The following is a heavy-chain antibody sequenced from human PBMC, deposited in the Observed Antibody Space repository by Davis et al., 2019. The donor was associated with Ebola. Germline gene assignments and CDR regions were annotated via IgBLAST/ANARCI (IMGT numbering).Heavy chain of an antibody. Sequence: ASVKVSCKASGYTFSGYYMHWVRQTPGQGLEWMGWISPNSGGTEYAQKFQGRVTMTRDTSINTAFMELSSLRSDDTAVYYCARGADYYDNGNWYFDLWGRGNLVTVSS. CDR3: ARGADYYDNGNWYFDL. D-gene: IGHD3-22*01. CDR2: ISPNSGGT. J-gene: IGHJ2*01. CDR1: GYTFSGYY. V-gene: IGHV1-2*02.